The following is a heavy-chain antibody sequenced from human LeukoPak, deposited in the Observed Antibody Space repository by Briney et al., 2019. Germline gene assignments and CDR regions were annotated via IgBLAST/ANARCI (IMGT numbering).Heavy chain of an antibody. D-gene: IGHD6-13*01. CDR3: ARASSWSAFDI. V-gene: IGHV3-48*03. CDR1: GLTVSSYE. J-gene: IGHJ3*02. CDR2: IRSSASTI. Sequence: GGCLRLACAASGLTVSSYEMNWVRQAAGEGMEWVSYIRSSASTIHYADSVNGRFTLSRDNAKNTLYLQMNSLRAEDTAVYYCARASSWSAFDIWGQGTMVTVSS.